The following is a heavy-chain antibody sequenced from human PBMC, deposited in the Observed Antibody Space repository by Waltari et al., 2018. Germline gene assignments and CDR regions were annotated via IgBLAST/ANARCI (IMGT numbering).Heavy chain of an antibody. CDR2: INHSGST. D-gene: IGHD3-22*01. V-gene: IGHV4-34*01. CDR3: ARALPPYYYDSSGYFQH. Sequence: QVQLQQWGAGLLKPSETLSLTCAVYGGSFSGYYWSWIRQPPGKGLEWIGEINHSGSTNYNPSLKSRVTISVDTSKNQFSLKLSSVTAADTAVYYCARALPPYYYDSSGYFQHRGQGTLVTVSS. CDR1: GGSFSGYY. J-gene: IGHJ1*01.